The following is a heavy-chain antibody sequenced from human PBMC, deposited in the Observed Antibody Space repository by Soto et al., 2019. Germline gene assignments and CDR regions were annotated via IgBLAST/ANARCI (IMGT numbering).Heavy chain of an antibody. J-gene: IGHJ4*02. Sequence: LSLTCTVSGASISSSYWSWIRQSPERGLEWIAYVYHTGATNFNPSLKSRVTISLDTSKGQFSLNLTSLTTADTAVYFCARGGNRYSNVASGVGGFDYWGQGSLVTVSS. V-gene: IGHV4-59*01. D-gene: IGHD5-12*01. CDR3: ARGGNRYSNVASGVGGFDY. CDR1: GASISSSY. CDR2: VYHTGAT.